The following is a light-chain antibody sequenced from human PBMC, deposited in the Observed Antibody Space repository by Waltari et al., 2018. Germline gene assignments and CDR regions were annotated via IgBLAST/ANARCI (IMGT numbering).Light chain of an antibody. CDR2: SAS. Sequence: EIVMTQSPPTLSVSPGERATPSCRASQRVSNTLAWYQHRPGRAPRLLIHSASTRAPGIPARFSGSGSETEFTLTISSLQSEDFALYYCQQYNNWPPITFGQGTRLEIK. V-gene: IGKV3D-15*01. J-gene: IGKJ5*01. CDR1: QRVSNT. CDR3: QQYNNWPPIT.